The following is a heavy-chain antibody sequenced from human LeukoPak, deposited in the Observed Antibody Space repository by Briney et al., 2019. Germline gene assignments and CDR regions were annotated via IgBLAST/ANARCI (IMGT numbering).Heavy chain of an antibody. CDR1: GYSISSGYY. J-gene: IGHJ5*02. CDR3: ARDGPRSWFDP. Sequence: SETLSLTCTVSGYSISSGYYWGWIRQAPGKGLEWIGTIYHSGSTYYNPSLKSRVTISVDTSKNQFSLKLSSVTAADTAVYYCARDGPRSWFDPWGQGTLVTVSS. D-gene: IGHD3/OR15-3a*01. CDR2: IYHSGST. V-gene: IGHV4-38-2*02.